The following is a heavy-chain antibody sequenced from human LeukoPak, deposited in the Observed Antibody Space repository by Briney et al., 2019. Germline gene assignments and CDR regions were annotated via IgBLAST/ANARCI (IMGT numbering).Heavy chain of an antibody. J-gene: IGHJ4*02. CDR2: INHSGST. Sequence: SETLSLTCAVYGGSFSGYCWSWIRQPPGKGLEWNGEINHSGSTNYNPSLKSRVTISVDTSKNQFSLKLSSVTAADTAVYYCARSRENYYDSSGIFDYWGQGTLVTVSS. CDR3: ARSRENYYDSSGIFDY. D-gene: IGHD3-22*01. V-gene: IGHV4-34*01. CDR1: GGSFSGYC.